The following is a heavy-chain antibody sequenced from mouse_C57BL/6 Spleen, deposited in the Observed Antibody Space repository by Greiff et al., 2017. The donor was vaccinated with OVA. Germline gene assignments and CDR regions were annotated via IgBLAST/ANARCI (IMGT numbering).Heavy chain of an antibody. V-gene: IGHV3-6*01. CDR3: AREDIY. CDR2: ISYDGSN. Sequence: EVQLQQSGPGLVKPSQSLSLTCSVTGYSITSGYYWNWIRQFPGNKLEWMGYISYDGSNNYNPSLKNRISITRDTSKNQFFLKLNSVTTEDTATYYCAREDIYWGQGTLVTVSA. CDR1: GYSITSGYY. J-gene: IGHJ3*01.